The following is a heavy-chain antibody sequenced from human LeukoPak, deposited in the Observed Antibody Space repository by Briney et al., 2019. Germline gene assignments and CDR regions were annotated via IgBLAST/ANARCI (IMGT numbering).Heavy chain of an antibody. Sequence: GESLRLSCAASGFTFSSYSMNWVRQAPGKGLEWVSSIGTDGSYIYYADSVQGRFTISRDNAKNSLYLQMNSLTAEDTAVYYCARKMKTGDRVGTFDIWGQGAMVTVSS. CDR1: GFTFSSYS. CDR3: ARKMKTGDRVGTFDI. V-gene: IGHV3-21*01. J-gene: IGHJ3*02. D-gene: IGHD1-1*01. CDR2: IGTDGSYI.